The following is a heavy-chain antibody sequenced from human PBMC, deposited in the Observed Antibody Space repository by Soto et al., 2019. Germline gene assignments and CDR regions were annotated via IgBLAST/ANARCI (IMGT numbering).Heavy chain of an antibody. V-gene: IGHV3-73*02. Sequence: EVQLVESGGGLVQPGGYLKLSCAASGFIFSGSAMHWVRQASGKGLEWVGRIRSKANSYATAYAASVKGRFTTSRDDSKTTAYLKMNTLKTEDTAVYYCTRQPLTIFGVVIDNAFDIWGQGTMVTVSS. J-gene: IGHJ3*02. CDR3: TRQPLTIFGVVIDNAFDI. CDR2: IRSKANSYAT. D-gene: IGHD3-3*01. CDR1: GFIFSGSA.